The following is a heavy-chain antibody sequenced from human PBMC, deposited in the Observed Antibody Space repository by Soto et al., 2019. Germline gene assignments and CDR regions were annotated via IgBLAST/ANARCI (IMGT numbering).Heavy chain of an antibody. CDR2: IFHTGST. Sequence: PLQTLCLTCAVSNYSISGGDDRGWIRQPPEKGLEYIGSIFHTGSTYYNPSLKSRVIISVDTSKNQFSLRLNSVTAADTAVYFCARVEAAKFFAHRGQATLVTVSS. V-gene: IGHV4-38-2*01. CDR3: ARVEAAKFFAH. J-gene: IGHJ4*02. CDR1: NYSISGGDD. D-gene: IGHD2-15*01.